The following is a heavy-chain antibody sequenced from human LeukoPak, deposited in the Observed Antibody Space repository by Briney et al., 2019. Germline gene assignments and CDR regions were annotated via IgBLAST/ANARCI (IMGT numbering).Heavy chain of an antibody. CDR1: GFSLSTSGVG. CDR3: SHSFGVLSSGYYPNWFDP. J-gene: IGHJ5*02. CDR2: LYWNDDK. Sequence: SGPTLVKPTQPLTLTCTFSGFSLSTSGVGVGWIRHPPGKALEWPALLYWNDDKRYSPALKSRLTITKDTSKNQVVLTMTNMDPVDTAAYYCSHSFGVLSSGYYPNWFDPWGQGTLVTVSS. V-gene: IGHV2-5*01. D-gene: IGHD3-22*01.